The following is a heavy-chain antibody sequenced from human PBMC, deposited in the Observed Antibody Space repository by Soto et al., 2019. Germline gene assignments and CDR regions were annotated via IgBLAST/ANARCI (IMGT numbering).Heavy chain of an antibody. J-gene: IGHJ6*03. CDR1: GGSLSGYY. D-gene: IGHD2-2*01. Sequence: SETLSLTCTVSGGSLSGYYWNWIRQPPVKGLDWIGYMYYNGSTNYNPSFKCRVTMSVDTSKNHFSLTLSSVTAADTAVYYCATKVPTLRARPVHYYYNYIDVWGKRNTVTAAS. CDR2: MYYNGST. V-gene: IGHV4-59*08. CDR3: ATKVPTLRARPVHYYYNYIDV.